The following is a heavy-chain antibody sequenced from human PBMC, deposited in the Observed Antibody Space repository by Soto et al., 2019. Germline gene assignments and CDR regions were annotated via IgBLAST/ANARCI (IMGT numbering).Heavy chain of an antibody. D-gene: IGHD1-26*01. Sequence: GGSLRLSCVASGFTFSSYAMSWVRQAPGKGLEWVSAISGSGGSTYYADSVKGRFTISRDKSKNTLYLQMNSLRAEDTAVYYCATDIVGATTHFDYWGQGTLVTVSS. V-gene: IGHV3-23*01. J-gene: IGHJ4*02. CDR3: ATDIVGATTHFDY. CDR1: GFTFSSYA. CDR2: ISGSGGST.